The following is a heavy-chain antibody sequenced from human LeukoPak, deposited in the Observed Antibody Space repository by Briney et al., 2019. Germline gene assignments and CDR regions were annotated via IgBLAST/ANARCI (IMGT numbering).Heavy chain of an antibody. CDR2: IRYDGSNK. D-gene: IGHD2-2*01. CDR3: AKDRSYCSSTSCRRSYFDY. CDR1: GFTFSNYG. J-gene: IGHJ4*02. V-gene: IGHV3-30*02. Sequence: GGSLRLSCAASGFTFSNYGMYWVRQAPGKGLEWVAFIRYDGSNKYYADSVKGRFTISRDNSKNTLYLQMNSLRAEDTAVYYCAKDRSYCSSTSCRRSYFDYWGQGTLVTVSS.